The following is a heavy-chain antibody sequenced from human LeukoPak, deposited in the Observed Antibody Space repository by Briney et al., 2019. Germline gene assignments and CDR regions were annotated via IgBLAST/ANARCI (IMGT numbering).Heavy chain of an antibody. CDR2: INPSGGST. D-gene: IGHD4-23*01. J-gene: IGHJ3*02. Sequence: ASVKVSCKASGYTFTSHYIHWVRQAPGQGLEWMGIINPSGGSTSYAQKFQGRVTMTRDMSTSTVYTELSSLRSEDTAVYYCARDDYGGNSGAFDIWGQGTMVTVSS. V-gene: IGHV1-46*01. CDR1: GYTFTSHY. CDR3: ARDDYGGNSGAFDI.